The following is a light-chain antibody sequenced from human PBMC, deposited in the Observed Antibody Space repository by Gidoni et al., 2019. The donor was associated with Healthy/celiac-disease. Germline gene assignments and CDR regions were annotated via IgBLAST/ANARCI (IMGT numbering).Light chain of an antibody. CDR1: QSVSSS. J-gene: IGKJ1*01. CDR3: QQRSNWPRWT. V-gene: IGKV3-11*01. CDR2: DAS. Sequence: EIVLTQSPATLSLSPGERATLSCRASQSVSSSLAWYQQKPGQAPRLLIYDASNRATGIPPRFSGSGSWTDFTLNISSLEPEDFAVYYCQQRSNWPRWTFGQGTKVEIK.